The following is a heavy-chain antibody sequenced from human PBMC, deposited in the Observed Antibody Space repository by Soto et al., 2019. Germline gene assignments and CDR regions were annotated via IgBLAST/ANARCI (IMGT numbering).Heavy chain of an antibody. CDR1: GDTFSGYP. D-gene: IGHD3-10*01. V-gene: IGHV1-69*18. CDR3: ARDGGFGELKY. CDR2: MIPGFGTT. J-gene: IGHJ4*02. Sequence: QVQLVQSGAELKKPGSSVKVSCKASGDTFSGYPINWVRQAPGEGLEWMGRMIPGFGTTNDAQRFEGRVTFTAAESTNTAYMELRGPLSEDTAVYYCARDGGFGELKYWGPGTLVTVSS.